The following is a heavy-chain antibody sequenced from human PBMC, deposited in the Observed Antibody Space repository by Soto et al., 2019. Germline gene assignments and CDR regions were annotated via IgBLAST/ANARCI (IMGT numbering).Heavy chain of an antibody. CDR2: ISYDGRNK. D-gene: IGHD6-19*01. V-gene: IGHV3-30*18. CDR1: GVSFCGFG. Sequence: PGGSMGLSCAASGVSFCGFGMHWVRQAPGKGLEWVAVISYDGRNKYYADAVKGRFTISRDNSKNTLYLQMSSLRAEDTAVYYCVKDGSSGWPYFYDMDVWGQGTTVTVSS. CDR3: VKDGSSGWPYFYDMDV. J-gene: IGHJ6*02.